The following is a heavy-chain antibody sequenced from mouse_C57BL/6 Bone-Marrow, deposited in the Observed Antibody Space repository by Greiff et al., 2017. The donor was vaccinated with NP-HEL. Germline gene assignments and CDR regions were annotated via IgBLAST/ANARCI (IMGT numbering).Heavy chain of an antibody. CDR2: ISSGGSYT. J-gene: IGHJ4*01. CDR1: GFTFSSYG. CDR3: ARHYYYGKNAMDY. V-gene: IGHV5-6*01. D-gene: IGHD1-1*01. Sequence: EVKLVESGGDLVKPGGSLKLSCAASGFTFSSYGMSWVRQTPDKRLEWVATISSGGSYTYYPDSVKGRFTISRDNAKNTLYLQMSSLKSEDTAMYYCARHYYYGKNAMDYWGQGTSVTVSS.